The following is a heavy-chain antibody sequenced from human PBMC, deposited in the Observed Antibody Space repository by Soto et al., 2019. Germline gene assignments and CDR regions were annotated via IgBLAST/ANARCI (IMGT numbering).Heavy chain of an antibody. J-gene: IGHJ6*02. CDR1: GGTFSSYA. Sequence: ASVKVSCKASGGTFSSYAISWVRQAPGQGFEWMGGIIPIFGTANYAQKFQGRVTITADESTSTAYMELSSLRSEDTAVYYCARGIAANNYYYYYGMDVWGQGTTVTVSS. D-gene: IGHD6-13*01. CDR2: IIPIFGTA. CDR3: ARGIAANNYYYYYGMDV. V-gene: IGHV1-69*13.